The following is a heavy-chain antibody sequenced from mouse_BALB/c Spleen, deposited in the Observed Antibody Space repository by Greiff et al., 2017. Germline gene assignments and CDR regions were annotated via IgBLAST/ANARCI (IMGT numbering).Heavy chain of an antibody. CDR1: GYTFSSYW. Sequence: QVQLQQSGAELMKPGASVKISCKATGYTFSSYWIEWVKQRPGHGLEWIGEILPGSGSTNYNEKFEGKATFTADTSSNTAYMQLSSLTSEDSAVYYCASPLVAPYAMDYWGQGTSVTVSS. D-gene: IGHD1-1*01. CDR2: ILPGSGST. J-gene: IGHJ4*01. CDR3: ASPLVAPYAMDY. V-gene: IGHV1-9*01.